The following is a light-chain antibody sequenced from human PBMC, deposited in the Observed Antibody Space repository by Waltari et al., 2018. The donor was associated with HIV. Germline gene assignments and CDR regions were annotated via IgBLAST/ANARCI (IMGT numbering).Light chain of an antibody. Sequence: IVLTQSPGTLSLSPVESATLSCRASQIITNNYLAWYQQKPGQAPRLLVSGASSRATGIPERFSGSGSGTHFSLTITRLEAEDSAVYFCQQYSLTPLTFGGGTKVEIK. V-gene: IGKV3-20*01. CDR1: QIITNNY. CDR2: GAS. J-gene: IGKJ4*01. CDR3: QQYSLTPLT.